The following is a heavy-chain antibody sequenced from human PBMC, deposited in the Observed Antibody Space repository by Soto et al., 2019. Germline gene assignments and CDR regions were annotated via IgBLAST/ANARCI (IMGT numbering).Heavy chain of an antibody. J-gene: IGHJ5*02. Sequence: QLQLQESGPGLVKPSETLSLTCTVSGGSISSSSYYWGWIRQPPGKGLEWIGSIYYSGSTYYNPSLKSRATISVDTSKHQFSRKLSSVTAADTAVYYCARHQSHSSSYVDPWGQGTLVTVSS. CDR1: GGSISSSSYY. V-gene: IGHV4-39*01. D-gene: IGHD6-13*01. CDR3: ARHQSHSSSYVDP. CDR2: IYYSGST.